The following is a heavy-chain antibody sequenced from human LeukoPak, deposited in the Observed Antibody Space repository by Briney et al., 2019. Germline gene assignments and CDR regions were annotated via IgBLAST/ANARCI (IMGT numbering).Heavy chain of an antibody. CDR3: AKDLGVLRSGERHPGNWFDS. D-gene: IGHD1-1*01. Sequence: GGSLRLSCAASGFTFSSYAMHWVRQAPGKGLVWVAVIWSDGSRKEYIDSVKDRFTVSRDNSKNTLYLQMNSLRAEDTALYFCAKDLGVLRSGERHPGNWFDSWGQGTLVTVSS. V-gene: IGHV3-33*06. CDR2: IWSDGSRK. J-gene: IGHJ5*01. CDR1: GFTFSSYA.